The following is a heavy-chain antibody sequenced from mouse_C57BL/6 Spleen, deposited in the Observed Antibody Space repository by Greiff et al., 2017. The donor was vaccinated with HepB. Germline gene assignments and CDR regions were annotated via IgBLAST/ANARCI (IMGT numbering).Heavy chain of an antibody. CDR3: ARGGVTTRLAY. CDR1: GFTFSDYG. V-gene: IGHV5-17*01. CDR2: ISSGSSTI. J-gene: IGHJ3*01. D-gene: IGHD2-2*01. Sequence: EVQRVESGGGLVKPGGSLKLSCAASGFTFSDYGMHWVRQAPEKGLEWVAYISSGSSTIYYADTVKGRFTISRDNAKNTLFLQMTSRRSEDTAMYYCARGGVTTRLAYWGQGTLVTVSA.